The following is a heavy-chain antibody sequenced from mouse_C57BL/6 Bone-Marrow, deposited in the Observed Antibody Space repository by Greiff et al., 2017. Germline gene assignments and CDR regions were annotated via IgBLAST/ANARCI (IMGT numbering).Heavy chain of an antibody. D-gene: IGHD4-1*02. V-gene: IGHV1-76*01. J-gene: IGHJ2*01. CDR1: GYTFTDYY. CDR2: IYPGSGNT. Sequence: VQLQESGAELVRPGASVKLSCKASGYTFTDYYINWVKQRPGQGLEWIARIYPGSGNTYYNEKFKGKATLTAENSSSTAYMQLSSLSSEDSAVYFSARWKGSTGMYYFDYWGQGTTLT. CDR3: ARWKGSTGMYYFDY.